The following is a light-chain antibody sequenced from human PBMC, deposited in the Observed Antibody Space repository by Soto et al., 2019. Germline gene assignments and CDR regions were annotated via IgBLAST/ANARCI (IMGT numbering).Light chain of an antibody. V-gene: IGKV2-28*01. J-gene: IGKJ4*01. CDR3: AQGLASPFT. Sequence: VLTQSPLSLPVTPGEPASISCRSRYTLLGSSGYNYLNWYLQRPGQSPQVLIYLASNRASEVHDRFSGSGSGTDFTLTIRRVEAEDVGVYFCAQGLASPFTFGGGTKVEI. CDR2: LAS. CDR1: YTLLGSSGYNY.